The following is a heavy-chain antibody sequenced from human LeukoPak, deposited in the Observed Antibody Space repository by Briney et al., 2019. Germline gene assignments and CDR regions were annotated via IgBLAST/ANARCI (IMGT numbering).Heavy chain of an antibody. CDR3: ARHIPSYDFWSGYSHYYYYMDV. V-gene: IGHV4-39*01. J-gene: IGHJ6*03. Sequence: SETLSLTCTVSGDSISSSSYYWGWIRQPPGKGLEWIGSIYYSGSTYYHPSLKSRVTISVDTSKNQFSLKLSSVTAADTAVYYCARHIPSYDFWSGYSHYYYYMDVWGKGTTVTVSS. CDR1: GDSISSSSYY. CDR2: IYYSGST. D-gene: IGHD3-3*01.